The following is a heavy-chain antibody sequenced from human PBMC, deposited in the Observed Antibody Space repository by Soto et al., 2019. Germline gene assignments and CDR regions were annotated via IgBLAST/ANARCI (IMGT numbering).Heavy chain of an antibody. CDR3: ARDPVIAAANWFDP. J-gene: IGHJ5*02. CDR1: GFTFSSYS. CDR2: ISSSSSYI. D-gene: IGHD6-13*01. V-gene: IGHV3-21*01. Sequence: GGSLRLTCAASGFTFSSYSMNWVRQAPGKGLEWVSSISSSSSYIYYADSVKGRFTISRDNAKNSLYLQMNSLRAEDTAVYYCARDPVIAAANWFDPWGQGTLVTVSS.